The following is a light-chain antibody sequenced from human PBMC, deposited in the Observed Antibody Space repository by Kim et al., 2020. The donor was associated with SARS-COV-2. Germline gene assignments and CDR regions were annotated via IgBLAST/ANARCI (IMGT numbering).Light chain of an antibody. J-gene: IGLJ1*01. CDR1: SSDVGSYKS. CDR3: CSYSSSSPRV. CDR2: DVD. Sequence: QSITISCTGTSSDVGSYKSVSWYQQHPGKAPKLVIYDVDNRPSGVSNRFSGSKSGNTASLTISGLQAEDEADYYCCSYSSSSPRVFGTGTKVTVL. V-gene: IGLV2-14*03.